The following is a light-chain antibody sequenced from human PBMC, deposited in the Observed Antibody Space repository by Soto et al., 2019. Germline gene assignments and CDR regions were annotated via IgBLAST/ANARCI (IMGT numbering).Light chain of an antibody. CDR1: SSNIGAGYD. J-gene: IGLJ1*01. CDR2: ANK. CDR3: QSYDTSPSGYV. V-gene: IGLV1-40*01. Sequence: QSVLTQPPSVSGAPGQRVTISCTGSSSNIGAGYDVHWYQQVPGTAPKLLIYANKNRPAGVPDRFSASKSGTSASLAITGLQAEDEADYYCQSYDTSPSGYVFGTGTKVNVL.